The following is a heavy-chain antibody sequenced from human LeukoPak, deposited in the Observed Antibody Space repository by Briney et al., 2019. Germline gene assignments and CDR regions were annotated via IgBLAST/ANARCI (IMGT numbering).Heavy chain of an antibody. V-gene: IGHV4-61*01. CDR3: AGKATGTTPGVDP. CDR2: IYYSGST. J-gene: IGHJ5*02. D-gene: IGHD4-17*01. Sequence: SETLSLTCTVSGGSVSSGSYYWSWIRQPPGKGLEWIGYIYYSGSTNYNPSLKSRVTISVDTSKNQFSLKLSSVTAADTAVYYCAGKATGTTPGVDPLGQGTLVTVSS. CDR1: GGSVSSGSYY.